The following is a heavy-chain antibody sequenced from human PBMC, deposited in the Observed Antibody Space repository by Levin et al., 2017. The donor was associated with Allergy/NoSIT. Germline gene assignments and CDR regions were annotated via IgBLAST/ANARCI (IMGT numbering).Heavy chain of an antibody. CDR3: TRDDHYYYMDV. J-gene: IGHJ6*03. CDR1: GFTLSTYW. Sequence: QSGESLKISCGASGFTLSTYWMSWVRQAPGKGLEWVANIKGGESDTYYVDSVKGRFTISRDNANNVLYLQMNSLRVEDTAVYYCTRDDHYYYMDVWGKGTTVTVSS. CDR2: IKGGESDT. V-gene: IGHV3-7*04.